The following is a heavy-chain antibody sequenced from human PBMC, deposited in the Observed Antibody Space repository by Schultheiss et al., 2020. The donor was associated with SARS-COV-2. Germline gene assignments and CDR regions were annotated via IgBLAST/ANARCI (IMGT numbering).Heavy chain of an antibody. V-gene: IGHV4-59*12. D-gene: IGHD6-19*01. J-gene: IGHJ4*02. CDR2: IYYSGST. CDR1: GGSISSYY. Sequence: SETLSLTCTVSGGSISSYYWSWIRQPPGKGLEWIGYIYYSGSTNYNPSLKSRVTISVDTSKNQFSLKLSSVTAADTAVYYCATTFSSGPPTFDYWGQGTLVTVSS. CDR3: ATTFSSGPPTFDY.